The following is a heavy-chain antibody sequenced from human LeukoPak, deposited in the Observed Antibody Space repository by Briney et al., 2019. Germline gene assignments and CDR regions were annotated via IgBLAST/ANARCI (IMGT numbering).Heavy chain of an antibody. CDR3: ASSMIVALPLLH. Sequence: GGSLRLSCAASGFTFSSYAMHWVRQAPGKGLEWVAVISYDGSNKYYADSVKGRFTISRDNSKNTLYPQMNSLRAEDTAVYYCASSMIVALPLLHWGQGTLVTVSS. D-gene: IGHD3-22*01. J-gene: IGHJ4*02. V-gene: IGHV3-30-3*01. CDR2: ISYDGSNK. CDR1: GFTFSSYA.